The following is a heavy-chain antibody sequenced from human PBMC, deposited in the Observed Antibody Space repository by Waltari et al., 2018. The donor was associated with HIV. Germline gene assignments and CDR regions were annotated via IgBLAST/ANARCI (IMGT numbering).Heavy chain of an antibody. J-gene: IGHJ6*02. CDR1: GFSAGDIY. Sequence: EVQLVECGGGLVQPGGSLRHYSAACGFSAGDIYLSWVPLAPGNGLQWVSVLYTEVRTQYMDSVNGLFTIFRDDSKNTLYLQMNSLRVDDTAIYYCARMKRSYGSGQSRYFYFGMDVWGQGTTVIISS. D-gene: IGHD3-10*01. CDR2: LYTEVRT. CDR3: ARMKRSYGSGQSRYFYFGMDV. V-gene: IGHV3-53*01.